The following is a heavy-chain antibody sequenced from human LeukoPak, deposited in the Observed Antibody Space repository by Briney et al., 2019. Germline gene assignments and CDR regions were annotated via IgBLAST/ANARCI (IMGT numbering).Heavy chain of an antibody. V-gene: IGHV1-46*01. CDR2: INPSGGST. CDR1: GYTFTSYY. Sequence: ASVKVSCKASGYTFTSYYIHWVRQAPGQGLEWMGIINPSGGSTRYAQKFQGRVTMTRDTSTSTVYMELSSLRSGDTAVYYCAREGWYEDAFDIWGQGTMVTVSS. J-gene: IGHJ3*02. CDR3: AREGWYEDAFDI. D-gene: IGHD6-19*01.